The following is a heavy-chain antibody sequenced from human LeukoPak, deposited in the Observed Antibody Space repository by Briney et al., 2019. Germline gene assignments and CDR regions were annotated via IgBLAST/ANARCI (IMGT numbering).Heavy chain of an antibody. J-gene: IGHJ4*02. D-gene: IGHD3-22*01. CDR2: IYHSGST. V-gene: IGHV4-4*02. CDR3: AKTKYYYDRSGYFFDF. Sequence: PSETLSLTCAVSGGSISSGNWWSWVRQPPGKGLEWIGEIYHSGSTNYNPSLKSRVTISVDKSKNQFSLKLSSLTAADTAVYYCAKTKYYYDRSGYFFDFWGQGTLVTVSS. CDR1: GGSISSGNW.